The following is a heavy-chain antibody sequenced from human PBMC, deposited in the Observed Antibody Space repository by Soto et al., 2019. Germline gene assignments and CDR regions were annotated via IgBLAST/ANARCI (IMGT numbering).Heavy chain of an antibody. CDR3: ERDFNCFAFDSCCFDH. V-gene: IGHV1-18*01. Sequence: RASVKVSCKASGYPFSSYGITWVRQAPGQGLEWMGWISAYNGNTNYAQKLQDRVTMTTDTSTSTAYMELRSLRSDDTAGYYCERDFNCFAFDSCCFDHCGHGSRVTDPS. J-gene: IGHJ4*01. CDR1: GYPFSSYG. D-gene: IGHD2-21*01. CDR2: ISAYNGNT.